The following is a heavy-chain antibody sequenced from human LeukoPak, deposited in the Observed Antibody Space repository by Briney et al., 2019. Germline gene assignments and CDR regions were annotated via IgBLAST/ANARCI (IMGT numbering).Heavy chain of an antibody. CDR1: GFTFRTYW. J-gene: IGHJ4*02. D-gene: IGHD3-16*01. V-gene: IGHV3-21*01. CDR2: ISSSSSYI. Sequence: GGSLRLSCAASGFTFRTYWMSWVRQAPGKGLEWVSSISSSSSYIYYADSVKGRFTISRDNAKNSLYLQMNSLRAEDTAVYYCAPAARSGLGDYWGQGTLVTVSS. CDR3: APAARSGLGDY.